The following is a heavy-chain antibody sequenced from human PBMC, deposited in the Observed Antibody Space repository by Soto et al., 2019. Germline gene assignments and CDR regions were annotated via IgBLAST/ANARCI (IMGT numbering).Heavy chain of an antibody. Sequence: SETLSLTCTVYGDSISTSNNYCGWIRQPPGEGLEWIGHIFYSGGTYYNPSLKSRVTISVDTSKNQFSLKLNSITAADTAVYFCARRGGGDYLFDSWGQGMLVTVS. J-gene: IGHJ4*02. V-gene: IGHV4-39*01. CDR3: ARRGGGDYLFDS. D-gene: IGHD4-17*01. CDR1: GDSISTSNNY. CDR2: IFYSGGT.